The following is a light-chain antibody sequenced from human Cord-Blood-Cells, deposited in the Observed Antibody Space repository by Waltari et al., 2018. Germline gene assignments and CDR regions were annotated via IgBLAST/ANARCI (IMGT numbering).Light chain of an antibody. CDR1: HSNLYSANIKNY. J-gene: IGKJ2*01. CDR3: QQYYNSPYT. CDR2: WAS. V-gene: IGKV4-1*01. Sequence: DIFLSQPPNYPAVSPGERATINGKSSHSNLYSANIKNYLAWYQQKPGQPPRLLIYWASTRDSGVPDRFSGSGSGTDFTLTISSLQAEDVAVYYCQQYYNSPYTFGQGTKLEIK.